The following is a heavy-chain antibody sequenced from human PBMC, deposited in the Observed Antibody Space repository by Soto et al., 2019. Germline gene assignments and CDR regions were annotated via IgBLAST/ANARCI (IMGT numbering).Heavy chain of an antibody. V-gene: IGHV3-15*07. CDR2: IKSKTDGGTI. CDR1: GFTFSNAW. Sequence: GGSLRLSCAASGFTFSNAWMNWVRQAPGKGLEWVGRIKSKTDGGTIDYAAPVKGRFTISRDDSKNTLYLQMNSLKTEDTAVYYCTTGEHIVVVVAATPDYYGMDVWGQGTTVTVSS. D-gene: IGHD2-15*01. J-gene: IGHJ6*02. CDR3: TTGEHIVVVVAATPDYYGMDV.